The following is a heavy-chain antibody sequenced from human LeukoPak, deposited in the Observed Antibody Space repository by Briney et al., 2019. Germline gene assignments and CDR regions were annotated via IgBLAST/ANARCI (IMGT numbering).Heavy chain of an antibody. J-gene: IGHJ4*02. CDR2: IIPIFGTA. CDR1: GGTFSSYA. Sequence: GSSVKVSCKASGGTFSSYAISWVRQAPGQGLEWMGGIIPIFGTANYAQKFQGRVTITADESTSTAYMELSSLRSEDTAVYYCARDNTMVRGVPGYWGQGTLVTVSS. CDR3: ARDNTMVRGVPGY. V-gene: IGHV1-69*01. D-gene: IGHD3-10*01.